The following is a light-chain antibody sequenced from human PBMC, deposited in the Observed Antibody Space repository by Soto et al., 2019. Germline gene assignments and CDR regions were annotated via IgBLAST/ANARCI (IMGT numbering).Light chain of an antibody. CDR2: RNN. J-gene: IGLJ7*01. Sequence: QLVLTQPPSASGTPGQTVTISCSGSSSNIGSNYVYWYQQFPGTAPKLLIYRNNLRPSGVPDRFSGSKSGTSASLAISGLRSEDEADYYCAAWDDSLSGPLFGGGTQLTVL. CDR1: SSNIGSNY. CDR3: AAWDDSLSGPL. V-gene: IGLV1-47*01.